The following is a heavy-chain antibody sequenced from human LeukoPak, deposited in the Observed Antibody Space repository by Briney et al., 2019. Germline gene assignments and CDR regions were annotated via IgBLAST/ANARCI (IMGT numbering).Heavy chain of an antibody. Sequence: GGSLRLSCAASGFPFSNYWMHWVRQAPGKGLVWASRVNSDGSTTNYADSVKGRFTISRDNAENTLYMRMNSLRPEDTAVYYCARGYYSSSRFDSWGQGTLVTVSS. CDR1: GFPFSNYW. CDR3: ARGYYSSSRFDS. D-gene: IGHD6-13*01. J-gene: IGHJ4*02. V-gene: IGHV3-74*01. CDR2: VNSDGSTT.